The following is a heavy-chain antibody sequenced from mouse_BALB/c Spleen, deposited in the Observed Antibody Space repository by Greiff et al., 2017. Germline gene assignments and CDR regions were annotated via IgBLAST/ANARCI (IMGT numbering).Heavy chain of an antibody. D-gene: IGHD1-1*01. CDR1: GFTFSSFG. J-gene: IGHJ4*01. Sequence: EVKLVESGGGLVQPGGSRKLSCAASGFTFSSFGMHWVRQAPEKGLEWVAYISSGSSTIYSADTVKGRFTISRDNPKNTLFLQMTSLRSEDTAMYYCARLGYYYGSSEGAMDYWGQGTSVTVSS. V-gene: IGHV5-17*02. CDR2: ISSGSSTI. CDR3: ARLGYYYGSSEGAMDY.